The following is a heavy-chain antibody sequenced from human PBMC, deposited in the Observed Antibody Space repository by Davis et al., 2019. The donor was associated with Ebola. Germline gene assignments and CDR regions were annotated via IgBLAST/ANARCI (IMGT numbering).Heavy chain of an antibody. D-gene: IGHD1-1*01. CDR3: TTTAGADTGTNVVDM. V-gene: IGHV1-24*01. CDR2: FDPEDGKT. J-gene: IGHJ3*02. Sequence: AASVKVSCKVSGYSLNELSMHWVRQAPGKGLQWMGSFDPEDGKTIYAQNFQDRLSMTEDTSTDTAYMELGGLRSDDTALYYCTTTAGADTGTNVVDMWGQGTMITVSS. CDR1: GYSLNELS.